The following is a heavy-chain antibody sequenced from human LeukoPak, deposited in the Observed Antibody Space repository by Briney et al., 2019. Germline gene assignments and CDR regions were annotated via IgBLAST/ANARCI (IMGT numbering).Heavy chain of an antibody. CDR2: IKQDGSEK. Sequence: GGSLRLSCAASGFTFSSYWMTWVCQAPGKGLEWVANIKQDGSEKYYVDSVKGRFTISRDNAKNSVYLQMNSLRAEDTAVYYCARDTRWGGEDFGFWGQGTLVTVSS. J-gene: IGHJ4*02. D-gene: IGHD2-2*01. CDR3: ARDTRWGGEDFGF. V-gene: IGHV3-7*04. CDR1: GFTFSSYW.